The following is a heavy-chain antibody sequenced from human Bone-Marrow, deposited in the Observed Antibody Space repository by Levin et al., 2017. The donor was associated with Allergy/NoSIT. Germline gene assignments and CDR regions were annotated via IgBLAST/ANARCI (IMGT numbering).Heavy chain of an antibody. CDR3: ARDTGMAIHDY. CDR1: GFAVSDNY. Sequence: SCAASGFAVSDNYMSWVRQAPGKGLEWVSIIYNDGRTYYTDSVKGRFTIPKDTSENRLYLQMNSLRAEDTAVYYCARDTGMAIHDYWGQGTLVTVSS. D-gene: IGHD5-18*01. J-gene: IGHJ4*02. CDR2: IYNDGRT. V-gene: IGHV3-53*01.